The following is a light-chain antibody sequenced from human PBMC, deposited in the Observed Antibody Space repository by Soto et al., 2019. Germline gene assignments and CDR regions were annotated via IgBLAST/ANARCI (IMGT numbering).Light chain of an antibody. J-gene: IGKJ2*01. Sequence: DTVMTQSPLSLPVTPGEPASISCRSSQSLLHSNGYNYLNWYLQKPGQSPHLLIYLTSHRASGVPDRFSGSGSGTDFTLKISRVEAEDVGLYYCMQALQTPYSFGQGTQLEVK. V-gene: IGKV2-28*01. CDR2: LTS. CDR3: MQALQTPYS. CDR1: QSLLHSNGYNY.